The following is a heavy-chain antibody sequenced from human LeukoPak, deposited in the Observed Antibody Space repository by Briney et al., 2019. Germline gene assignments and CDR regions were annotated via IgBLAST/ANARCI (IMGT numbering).Heavy chain of an antibody. D-gene: IGHD3/OR15-3a*01. CDR1: GYTFTGYY. CDR3: AREIGVMPIDDFWTGYFDY. J-gene: IGHJ4*02. Sequence: GASVKVSCKASGYTFTGYYMHWVRQAPGQGLEWMGIVNPSGGSTTYAQKFQGRLIVTRDMSASTVYMELSSLASEDTAVYYCAREIGVMPIDDFWTGYFDYWGQGTLVTVSS. V-gene: IGHV1-46*01. CDR2: VNPSGGST.